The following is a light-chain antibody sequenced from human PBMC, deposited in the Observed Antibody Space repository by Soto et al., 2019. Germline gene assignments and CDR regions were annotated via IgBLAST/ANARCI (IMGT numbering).Light chain of an antibody. V-gene: IGLV2-8*01. J-gene: IGLJ3*02. Sequence: QSALTQPPSASGSAGQSVTISCTGTSSDVGDYNYVSWYQQLPGKAPKLMIYEVNQRPSGVPDRFSGSKSGNTASLTVSGLHGEDEADYYCSSYAGSNNVVFGGGTKLTVL. CDR3: SSYAGSNNVV. CDR1: SSDVGDYNY. CDR2: EVN.